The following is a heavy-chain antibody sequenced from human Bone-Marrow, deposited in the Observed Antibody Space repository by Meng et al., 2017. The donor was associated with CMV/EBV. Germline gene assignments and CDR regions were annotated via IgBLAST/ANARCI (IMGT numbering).Heavy chain of an antibody. J-gene: IGHJ3*02. CDR2: IYSDGIST. V-gene: IGHV3-74*01. CDR3: AREPGRGAFDI. Sequence: GESLKISCAVSGINLNTYWMHWVRQVPGKGLVWLSRIYSDGISTRYADSVKGRFTISRDNSKKTLYLQMNGLRAEDTVLYYCAREPGRGAFDIWGQGTMVTVSS. CDR1: GINLNTYW. D-gene: IGHD3-10*01.